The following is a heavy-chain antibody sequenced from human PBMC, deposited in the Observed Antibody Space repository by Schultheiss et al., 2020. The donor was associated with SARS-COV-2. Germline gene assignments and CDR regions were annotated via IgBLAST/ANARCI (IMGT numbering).Heavy chain of an antibody. D-gene: IGHD2-21*01. V-gene: IGHV4-59*04. CDR2: IYYSGST. CDR1: GGSISSHY. J-gene: IGHJ4*02. Sequence: SETLSLTCTVSGGSISSHYWSWMRQPPGKGLEWIGYIYYSGSTYYNPSLKSRVTMSVDTSKNQFSLKLSSVTAADTAVYYCARQAQTYCSDDGFGGGYFDSWGQGALVTVSS. CDR3: ARQAQTYCSDDGFGGGYFDS.